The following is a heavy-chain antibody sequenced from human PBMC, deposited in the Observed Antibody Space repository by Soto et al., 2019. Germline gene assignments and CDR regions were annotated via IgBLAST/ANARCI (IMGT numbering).Heavy chain of an antibody. CDR3: ARHHGPTTSENWFAP. V-gene: IGHV1-18*01. Sequence: QVHLVQSGVEVKTPGASVRVSCQASGYTFFTYDISWVRQAPGQGLEWMGWISTYSGDTKHAQKFQGRVTMTTDTSTTTAYLELRSRRSGDTAVYYCARHHGPTTSENWFAPWGQGNLVTVSS. J-gene: IGHJ5*02. CDR2: ISTYSGDT. D-gene: IGHD5-12*01. CDR1: GYTFFTYD.